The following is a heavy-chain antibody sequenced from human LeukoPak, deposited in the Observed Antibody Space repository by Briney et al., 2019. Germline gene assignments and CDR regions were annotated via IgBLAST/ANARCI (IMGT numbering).Heavy chain of an antibody. CDR3: ARDSYDSSGYYYDPPKDYYFDY. J-gene: IGHJ4*02. CDR1: GFTFSDYY. V-gene: IGHV3-11*01. CDR2: ISSSGSTI. D-gene: IGHD3-22*01. Sequence: GGSLRLFCAASGFTFSDYYMSWIRQAPGKGLEWVSYISSSGSTIYYADSVKGRFTISRDNAKNSLYLQMNSLRAEDTAVYYCARDSYDSSGYYYDPPKDYYFDYWGQGTLVTVSS.